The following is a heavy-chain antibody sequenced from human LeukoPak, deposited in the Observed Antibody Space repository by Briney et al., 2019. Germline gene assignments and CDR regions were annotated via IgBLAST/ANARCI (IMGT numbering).Heavy chain of an antibody. CDR2: ISSSSSYI. V-gene: IGHV3-21*04. J-gene: IGHJ4*02. D-gene: IGHD5-18*01. Sequence: PGGSLRLFCAASGFTFNSYSMHWVRQAPGKGLAWVSSISSSSSYIYYADSVKGRFTISRDNAKNSLYLQMNSLRAEDTAVYYCAKLAGYSYGPPSDYWGQGTLVTVSS. CDR3: AKLAGYSYGPPSDY. CDR1: GFTFNSYS.